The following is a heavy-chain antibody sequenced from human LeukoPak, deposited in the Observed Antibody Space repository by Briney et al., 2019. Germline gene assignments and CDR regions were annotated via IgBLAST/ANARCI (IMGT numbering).Heavy chain of an antibody. J-gene: IGHJ5*02. CDR2: MNPNSGNT. Sequence: GASVKVSCKASGYTFTSYDINWVRQATGQGLEWMGWMNPNSGNTGYAQKFQGRVTITRNTSISTAYMELSSLRSEDTAVYYCAGEGIAAAGGEFDPWGQGTLVTVSS. D-gene: IGHD6-13*01. CDR1: GYTFTSYD. CDR3: AGEGIAAAGGEFDP. V-gene: IGHV1-8*03.